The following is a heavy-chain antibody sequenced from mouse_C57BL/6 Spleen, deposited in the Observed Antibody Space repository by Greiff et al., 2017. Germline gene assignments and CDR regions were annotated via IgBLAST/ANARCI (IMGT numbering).Heavy chain of an antibody. CDR3: ARAGYYDYDPHFDY. CDR1: GYTFTSYW. V-gene: IGHV1-64*01. Sequence: VQLQQSGAELVKPGASVKLSCKASGYTFTSYWMHWVKQRPGQGLEWIGMIHPNSGSTNYNEKFKSKATLTVDKSSSTAYMQLSSLTSEDSAVYYCARAGYYDYDPHFDYWGQGTTLTVSS. CDR2: IHPNSGST. D-gene: IGHD2-4*01. J-gene: IGHJ2*01.